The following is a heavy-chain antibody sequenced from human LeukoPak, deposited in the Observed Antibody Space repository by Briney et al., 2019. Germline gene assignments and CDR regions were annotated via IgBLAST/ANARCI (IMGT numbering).Heavy chain of an antibody. CDR2: IYSGGST. CDR1: GFTVSSNY. D-gene: IGHD3-10*01. Sequence: GGSLRLSCAASGFTVSSNYMTWVRQAPGKGLEWVSLIYSGGSTYYADSVKGRFTISRDNAKNSLHLQVNSLRAEDTAVYYCVRERFHGSGAPKFDFWGQGTLVTVSS. J-gene: IGHJ4*02. V-gene: IGHV3-53*01. CDR3: VRERFHGSGAPKFDF.